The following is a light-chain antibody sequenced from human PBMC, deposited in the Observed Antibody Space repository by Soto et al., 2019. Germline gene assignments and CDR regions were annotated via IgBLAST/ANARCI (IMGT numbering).Light chain of an antibody. Sequence: EIVLTQSPGTLCLSPGERATLSCMASQSVSSNLLAWYQQKPGQAPRLLIYGATNRAPGIPDRFSGSGSGTDFTLTISRLEPEDFAVYCCQQYGSSPKTFGQGTKVDIK. CDR1: QSVSSNL. J-gene: IGKJ1*01. CDR3: QQYGSSPKT. V-gene: IGKV3-20*01. CDR2: GAT.